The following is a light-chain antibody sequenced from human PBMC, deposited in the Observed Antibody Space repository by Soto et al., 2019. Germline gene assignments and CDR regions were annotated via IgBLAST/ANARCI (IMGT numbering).Light chain of an antibody. CDR3: QQTNTFPHT. J-gene: IGKJ4*01. V-gene: IGKV1-12*01. CDR1: QGISSW. CDR2: SAS. Sequence: DIQMTQSPSSVSASVGDRLTITCRASQGISSWLAWYQQKPGKAPQLLIYSASSLHIGVPSRFRGSGSGTVFTLTITSLQPEDFATYYCQQTNTFPHTFGGGTKVDI.